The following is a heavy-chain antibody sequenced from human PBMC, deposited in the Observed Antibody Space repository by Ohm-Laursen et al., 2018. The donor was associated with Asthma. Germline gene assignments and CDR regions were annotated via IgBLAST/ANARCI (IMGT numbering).Heavy chain of an antibody. V-gene: IGHV3-48*04. CDR3: SRAISGSFYY. D-gene: IGHD3-10*01. Sequence: SLRLSCAASGFTFSSSSMNWVRQAPGKGLEWISYISSSGTTYYADSVKGRFTISRDNAKNVLLLQMNSLRAEDTAVYFCSRAISGSFYYWGQGTLVAVSS. J-gene: IGHJ4*02. CDR1: GFTFSSSS. CDR2: ISSSGTT.